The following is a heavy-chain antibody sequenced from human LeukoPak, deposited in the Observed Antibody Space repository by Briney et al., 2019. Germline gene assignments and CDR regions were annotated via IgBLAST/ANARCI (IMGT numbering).Heavy chain of an antibody. Sequence: SETLSLTGTVSGGSVSGYYWNWIRQPPGKGLEWIGYIYYSGDSDYNPSLKSRVSISLDTSKNQLSLKLISVTAADTVVYYCARAHSNNWHVDYWGQGTLVTVSS. D-gene: IGHD1-1*01. CDR2: IYYSGDS. V-gene: IGHV4-59*02. J-gene: IGHJ4*02. CDR1: GGSVSGYY. CDR3: ARAHSNNWHVDY.